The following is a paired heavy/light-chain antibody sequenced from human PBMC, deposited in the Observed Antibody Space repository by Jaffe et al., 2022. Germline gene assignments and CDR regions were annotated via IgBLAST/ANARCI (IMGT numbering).Heavy chain of an antibody. CDR1: GFSLSTSGVG. CDR3: AHSRVRYYYGSGTGGDAFDI. V-gene: IGHV2-5*02. Sequence: QITLKESGPTLVKPTQTLTLTCTFSGFSLSTSGVGVGWIRQPPGKALEWLALIYWDDDKRYSPSLKSRLTITKDTSKNQVVLTMTNMDPVDTATYYCAHSRVRYYYGSGTGGDAFDIWGQGTMVTVSS. CDR2: IYWDDDK. D-gene: IGHD3-10*01. J-gene: IGHJ3*02.
Light chain of an antibody. CDR3: QAWDSSTGEV. CDR2: QDS. J-gene: IGLJ2*01. Sequence: SYELTQPPSVSVSPGQTASITCSGDKLGDKYACWYQQKPGQSPVLVIYQDSKRPSGIPERFSGSNSGNTATLTISGTQAMDEADYYCQAWDSSTGEVFGGGTKLTVL. CDR1: KLGDKY. V-gene: IGLV3-1*01.